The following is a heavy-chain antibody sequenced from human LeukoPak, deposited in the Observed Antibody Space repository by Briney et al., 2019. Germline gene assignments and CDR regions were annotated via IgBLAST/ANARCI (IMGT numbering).Heavy chain of an antibody. CDR2: ISYDGSNK. J-gene: IGHJ4*02. Sequence: PGRSLRLSCAASGFTFSSYGMHWVRQAPGKGLEWVAVISYDGSNKYYADSVKGRFTISRDNSKNTLYLQMNSLRAEDTAVYYCAKGVGATPFDYWGQGTLVTVSS. CDR3: AKGVGATPFDY. CDR1: GFTFSSYG. V-gene: IGHV3-30*18. D-gene: IGHD1-26*01.